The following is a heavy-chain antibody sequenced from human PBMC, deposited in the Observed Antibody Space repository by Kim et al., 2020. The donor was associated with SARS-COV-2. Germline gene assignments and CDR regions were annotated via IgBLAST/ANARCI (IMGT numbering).Heavy chain of an antibody. CDR1: GFTFRNSA. V-gene: IGHV3-23*05. CDR3: AKRLHVTSVTVCWYFEF. D-gene: IGHD2-2*01. J-gene: IGHJ2*01. CDR2: IFGSGSGT. Sequence: GGSLRLSCAASGFTFRNSAMSWVRQAPGKGLEWVSGIFGSGSGTYYADSVKGRFTISRDNSKNILSQHMTNLRAEDTAVYYCAKRLHVTSVTVCWYFEFWGRSTLVAVSS.